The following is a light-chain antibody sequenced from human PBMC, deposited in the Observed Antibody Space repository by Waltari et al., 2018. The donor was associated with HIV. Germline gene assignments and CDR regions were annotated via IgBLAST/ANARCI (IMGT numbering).Light chain of an antibody. CDR3: QQYNSLPT. J-gene: IGKJ4*01. CDR1: RSAAKW. CDR2: KAS. V-gene: IGKV1-5*03. Sequence: DIRMTQSPSVLPASVGDRVSITCRASRSAAKWVAWYQQKPGKAPRLLIHKASTLQNGVPSRFSGRGSGTEFTLTISSLQPDDFATYYCQQYNSLPTFGGGTEV.